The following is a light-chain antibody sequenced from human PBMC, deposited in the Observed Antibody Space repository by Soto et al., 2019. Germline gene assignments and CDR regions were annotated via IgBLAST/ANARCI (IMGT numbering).Light chain of an antibody. V-gene: IGLV2-14*01. J-gene: IGLJ1*01. Sequence: QSALTQPASVSGSPGQSITISCTGTSSDVGGYNYVFWYQQHPGKAPKLMIYDVSNRPSGVYNRFSGSKSGNTASLTISGVKAEDEADYYCSSYTSSSTDVFGTGIKLTVL. CDR3: SSYTSSSTDV. CDR1: SSDVGGYNY. CDR2: DVS.